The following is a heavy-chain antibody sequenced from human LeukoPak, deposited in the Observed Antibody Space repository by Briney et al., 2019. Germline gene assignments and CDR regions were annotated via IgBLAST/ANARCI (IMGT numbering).Heavy chain of an antibody. CDR1: VFAFSDYS. D-gene: IGHD7-27*01. Sequence: PGGSLRLSCAASVFAFSDYSMNCVRQAPGKGLECIANTRGSGSGMGSGSYYAGAVKGRFTISRDNAKNSLYLQMNSLRAEDTAFYYCARDDNWGFDYWGQGALVTVSS. CDR2: TRGSGSGM. J-gene: IGHJ4*02. CDR3: ARDDNWGFDY. V-gene: IGHV3-21*05.